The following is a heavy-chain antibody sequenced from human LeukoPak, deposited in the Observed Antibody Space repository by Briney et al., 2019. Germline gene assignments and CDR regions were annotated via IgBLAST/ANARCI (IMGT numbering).Heavy chain of an antibody. CDR3: ARGRHIVAISGYFDY. J-gene: IGHJ4*02. CDR2: ISYDGVHN. CDR1: GFTFSDYA. V-gene: IGHV3-30-3*01. D-gene: IGHD5-12*01. Sequence: GGSLRLSCPASGFTFSDYAMHWVRQAPGKGLEWVATISYDGVHNYYADSVKGRFTISRDNSKNTLYLQMNSLRAEDTAVYYCARGRHIVAISGYFDYWGQGTLVTVSS.